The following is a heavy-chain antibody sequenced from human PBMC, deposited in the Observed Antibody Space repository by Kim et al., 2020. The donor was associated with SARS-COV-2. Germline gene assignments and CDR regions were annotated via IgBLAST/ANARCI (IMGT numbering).Heavy chain of an antibody. V-gene: IGHV4-59*01. J-gene: IGHJ6*04. D-gene: IGHD1-26*01. CDR2: ST. Sequence: STTSHPSLKSRVTISVDTSKNQFSLKLSSVAAADTAVYYCARSLDGSPAVWGKGTTVTVSS. CDR3: ARSLDGSPAV.